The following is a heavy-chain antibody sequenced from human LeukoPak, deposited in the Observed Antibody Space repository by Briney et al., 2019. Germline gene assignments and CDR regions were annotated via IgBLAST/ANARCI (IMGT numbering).Heavy chain of an antibody. Sequence: GGSLRLSCAASGFTFSSYEMNWVRQAPGKGLEWVSYISSSGSTIYYADSVKGRFTISRDNAKNSLYLQINSLIAEDTAVYYCAELGITMIGGVGGKGTRVTISS. D-gene: IGHD3-10*02. CDR3: AELGITMIGGV. V-gene: IGHV3-48*03. CDR1: GFTFSSYE. CDR2: ISSSGSTI. J-gene: IGHJ6*04.